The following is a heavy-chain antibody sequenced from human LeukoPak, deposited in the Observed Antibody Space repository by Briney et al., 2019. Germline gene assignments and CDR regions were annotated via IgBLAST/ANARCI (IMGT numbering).Heavy chain of an antibody. V-gene: IGHV3-30-3*01. D-gene: IGHD6-19*01. Sequence: SGGSLRLSCAASGFTFSSYAMHWVRQAPGKGLEWVAVISYDGSNKYYADSVKGRFTISRDNSKNTLYLQMNSLRAEDTAVYYCASASIAVAGSDFDYWGQGTLVTVSS. CDR3: ASASIAVAGSDFDY. CDR2: ISYDGSNK. CDR1: GFTFSSYA. J-gene: IGHJ4*02.